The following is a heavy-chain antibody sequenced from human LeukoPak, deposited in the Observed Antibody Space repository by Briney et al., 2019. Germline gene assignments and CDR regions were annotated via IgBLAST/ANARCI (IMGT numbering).Heavy chain of an antibody. J-gene: IGHJ4*02. D-gene: IGHD2-2*01. CDR1: GFTFSRYA. V-gene: IGHV3-23*01. Sequence: GGSLRLSCADSGFTFSRYAMSWVRQAPGKRLEWVSAISGSGGSTYYADSFKGRFTITSDNSKNTVYLHMNSLRGEDTAVYYYVKQLLPTYWGQGTLVTVSS. CDR3: VKQLLPTY. CDR2: ISGSGGST.